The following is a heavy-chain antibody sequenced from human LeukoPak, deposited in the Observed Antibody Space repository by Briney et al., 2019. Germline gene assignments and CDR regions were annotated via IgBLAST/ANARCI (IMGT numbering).Heavy chain of an antibody. V-gene: IGHV1-2*02. CDR2: INPNSGGT. CDR1: GGTFSSYA. J-gene: IGHJ4*02. CDR3: ARGYYYDSSGGVLVY. Sequence: ASVKVSCKASGGTFSSYAISWVRQAPGQGLEWMGGINPNSGGTNYAQKFQGRVTMTRDTSISTAYMELSRLRSDDTAVYYCARGYYYDSSGGVLVYWGQGTLVTVSS. D-gene: IGHD3-22*01.